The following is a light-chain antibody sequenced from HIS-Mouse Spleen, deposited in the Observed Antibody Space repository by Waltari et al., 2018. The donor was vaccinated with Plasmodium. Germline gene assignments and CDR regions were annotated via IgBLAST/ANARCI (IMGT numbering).Light chain of an antibody. CDR1: QRVSSN. CDR2: GAS. J-gene: IGKJ3*01. Sequence: EIVMTQSPATLSVSQGVRATLSCRASQRVSSNLAWYQQKPGQAPRLLIYGASTRATGIPARFSGSGSGTEFTLTISSLQSEDFAVYYCQQYNNWSFTFGPGTKVDIK. V-gene: IGKV3-15*01. CDR3: QQYNNWSFT.